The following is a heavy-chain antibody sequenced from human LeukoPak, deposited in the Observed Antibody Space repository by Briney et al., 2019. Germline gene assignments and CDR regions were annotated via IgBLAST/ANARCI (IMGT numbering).Heavy chain of an antibody. Sequence: PGRSLRLSCAASGFTFSIYAMHWVRHAPGQGLRWVGVISSDGSSIHYADSVKGRFTISRDNSKNTQDLQMSSLRADDTAMYYCTRASGAGIYSSSETWGQGTLVTVSS. J-gene: IGHJ4*02. D-gene: IGHD6-6*01. CDR2: ISSDGSSI. V-gene: IGHV3-30*15. CDR3: TRASGAGIYSSSET. CDR1: GFTFSIYA.